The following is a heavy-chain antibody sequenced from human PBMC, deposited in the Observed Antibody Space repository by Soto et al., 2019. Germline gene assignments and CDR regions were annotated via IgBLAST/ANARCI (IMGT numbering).Heavy chain of an antibody. CDR1: GYTFTSYG. Sequence: ASVKVSCKASGYTFTSYGISWVRQAPGQGLEWMGWIGAYNGNTNYAQKLQGRVTMTTDTSTSTAYMELRSLRSDDTAVYYCARDEQTYYDSLTQKVDWFDPWGQGTLVTVSS. CDR3: ARDEQTYYDSLTQKVDWFDP. D-gene: IGHD3-9*01. J-gene: IGHJ5*02. CDR2: IGAYNGNT. V-gene: IGHV1-18*01.